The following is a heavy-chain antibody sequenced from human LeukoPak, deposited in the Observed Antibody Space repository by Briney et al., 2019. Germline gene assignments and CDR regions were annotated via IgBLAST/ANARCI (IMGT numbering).Heavy chain of an antibody. CDR2: IIPIFGTA. V-gene: IGHV1-69*05. CDR3: ARDGGYSYGLYFDY. Sequence: SVKVSCKASGGTFSSYAISWVRQAPGQGLEWMERIIPIFGTANYAQKFQGRVTITTDESTSTAYMELSSLRSEDTAVYYCARDGGYSYGLYFDYWGQGTLVTVSS. D-gene: IGHD5-18*01. CDR1: GGTFSSYA. J-gene: IGHJ4*02.